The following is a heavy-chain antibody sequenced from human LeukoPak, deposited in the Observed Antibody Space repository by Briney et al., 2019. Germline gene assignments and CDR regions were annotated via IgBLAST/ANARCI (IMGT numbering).Heavy chain of an antibody. V-gene: IGHV1-18*01. Sequence: ASVKVSCKASGYTFTSYGISWVRQAPGQGLEWMGWISAYNGNTNYAQKFQGRVTITADKSTSTAYMELSSLRSEDTAVYYCARGQPSPYYYGMDVWGQGTTVTVSS. J-gene: IGHJ6*02. CDR3: ARGQPSPYYYGMDV. CDR1: GYTFTSYG. CDR2: ISAYNGNT.